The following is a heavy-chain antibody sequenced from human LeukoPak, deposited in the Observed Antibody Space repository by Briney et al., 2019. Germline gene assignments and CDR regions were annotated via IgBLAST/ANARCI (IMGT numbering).Heavy chain of an antibody. D-gene: IGHD5-24*01. Sequence: PGGSLRLSCAASGFTFSNHWMHWVRQAPGKGLVWVSRVNKDGGYTNYADSVKGRFTISRDNAKNTVYLQMLSLRAGDMAVYYCVRDGDDFNFDYWGQGSLVTISS. J-gene: IGHJ4*02. CDR3: VRDGDDFNFDY. V-gene: IGHV3-74*01. CDR1: GFTFSNHW. CDR2: VNKDGGYT.